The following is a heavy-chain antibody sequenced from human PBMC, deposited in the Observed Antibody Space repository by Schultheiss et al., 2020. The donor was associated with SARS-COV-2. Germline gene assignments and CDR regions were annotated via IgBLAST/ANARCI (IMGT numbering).Heavy chain of an antibody. V-gene: IGHV3-64D*06. D-gene: IGHD2-2*02. CDR3: AKETSLSDIVVVPAAIDY. CDR1: GFTFSSYA. J-gene: IGHJ4*02. CDR2: ISSNGGST. Sequence: GGSLRLSCSASGFTFSSYAMHWVRQAPGKGLEYISAISSNGGSTYYADSVKGRFTISRDNSKNTLYLQMSSLRAEDTAVYYCAKETSLSDIVVVPAAIDYWGQGTLVTVSS.